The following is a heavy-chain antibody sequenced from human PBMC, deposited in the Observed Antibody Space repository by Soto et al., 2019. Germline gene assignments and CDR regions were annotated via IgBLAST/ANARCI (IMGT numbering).Heavy chain of an antibody. CDR2: INPSGGST. V-gene: IGHV1-46*01. D-gene: IGHD3-22*01. CDR1: GYTFTSYY. J-gene: IGHJ4*02. Sequence: SVKVSCKASGYTFTSYYMHWVRQAPGQGLEWMGIINPSGGSTSYAQKFQGRVTMTRDTSRSTVYMELSSLRSEDTAVYYCARVRRISGYYYGYWGQGTPVTVSA. CDR3: ARVRRISGYYYGY.